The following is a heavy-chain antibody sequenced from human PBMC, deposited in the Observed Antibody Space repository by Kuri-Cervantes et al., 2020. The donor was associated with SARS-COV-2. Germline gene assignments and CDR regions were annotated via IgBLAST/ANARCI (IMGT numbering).Heavy chain of an antibody. CDR1: GGSISSHY. CDR3: AGHMRRTIFGVVIIGWFDP. D-gene: IGHD3-3*01. V-gene: IGHV4-59*11. J-gene: IGHJ5*02. Sequence: SETLSLTCTVSGGSISSHYWSWIRQPPGKGLEWIGYIYYSGSTNYNPSHKSRVTISVDTSKTQFSLKLSSVTAADTAVYYCAGHMRRTIFGVVIIGWFDPWGQGTLVTVSS. CDR2: IYYSGST.